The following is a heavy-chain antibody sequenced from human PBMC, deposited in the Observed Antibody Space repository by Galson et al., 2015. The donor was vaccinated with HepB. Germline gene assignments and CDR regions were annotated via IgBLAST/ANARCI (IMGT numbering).Heavy chain of an antibody. CDR2: IHRGGST. D-gene: IGHD4-11*01. J-gene: IGHJ5*02. CDR3: ATYYSNDH. Sequence: SLRLSCAASGLTVSSNYMSWVRQAPGKGLEWVSVIHRGGSTYYADSVKGRFTISRDYSKNTLYLQMNSLRAEDTAVYYCATYYSNDHWGQGTLVTVSS. CDR1: GLTVSSNY. V-gene: IGHV3-53*01.